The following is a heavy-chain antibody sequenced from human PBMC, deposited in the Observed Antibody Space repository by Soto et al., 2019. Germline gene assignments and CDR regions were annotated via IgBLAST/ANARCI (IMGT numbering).Heavy chain of an antibody. Sequence: SVKVSWKASGGTFDSYVISWLRQAPGQGLEWMGGIMPIFGTPNYAQKFRGRVTISADESTSTAYLELSSLTSDDTAVYYCARVHSSGIFYFVDHWGQGTLVTVSS. D-gene: IGHD3-10*01. CDR2: IMPIFGTP. CDR3: ARVHSSGIFYFVDH. V-gene: IGHV1-69*13. J-gene: IGHJ5*02. CDR1: GGTFDSYV.